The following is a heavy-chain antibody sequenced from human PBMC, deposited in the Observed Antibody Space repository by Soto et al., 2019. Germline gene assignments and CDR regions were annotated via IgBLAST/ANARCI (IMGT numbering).Heavy chain of an antibody. CDR1: GFTFSSYA. V-gene: IGHV3-30-3*01. J-gene: IGHJ4*02. CDR2: ISYDGSNK. D-gene: IGHD4-17*01. Sequence: QVQLVESGGGVVQPGRSLRLSCAASGFTFSSYAMHWVRQAPGKGLEWVAVISYDGSNKYYADSVKGRFTISRDNSKNTLYLQMNSLRAEDTAVYYCASMTTVFDYWGQGTLVTVSS. CDR3: ASMTTVFDY.